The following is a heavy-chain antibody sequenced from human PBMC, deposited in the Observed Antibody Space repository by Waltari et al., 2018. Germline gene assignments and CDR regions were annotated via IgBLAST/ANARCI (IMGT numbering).Heavy chain of an antibody. V-gene: IGHV5-51*03. J-gene: IGHJ6*03. Sequence: EVQLVQSGAEVKKPGESLKISCKGSGYSFTIYWIGWVRQMPGKGVEWMGIIYPGDYDTRYSPSCHGQVTISADKSISTAYLQWSSLKASDTAMYYCARGQGGNSRSVYYYMDVWGKGTTVTVSS. D-gene: IGHD2-21*02. CDR3: ARGQGGNSRSVYYYMDV. CDR2: IYPGDYDT. CDR1: GYSFTIYW.